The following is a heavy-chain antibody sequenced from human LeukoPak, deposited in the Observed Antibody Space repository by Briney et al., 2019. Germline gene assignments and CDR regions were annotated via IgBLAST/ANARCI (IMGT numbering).Heavy chain of an antibody. V-gene: IGHV3-23*01. CDR3: ATSYSSSSPFDY. D-gene: IGHD6-13*01. CDR1: GFTFSNYA. J-gene: IGHJ4*02. CDR2: ISASGDRT. Sequence: PGGSLRLSCAASGFTFSNYAMTWVRQAPGKGLEWVSSISASGDRTYYTESVKGRFTVSRDNSKNTLYLQMNSLRAEDTAVYYCATSYSSSSPFDYWGQGTLVTVSS.